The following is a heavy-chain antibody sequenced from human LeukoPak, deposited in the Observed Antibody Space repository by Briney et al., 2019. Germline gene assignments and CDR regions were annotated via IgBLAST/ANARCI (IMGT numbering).Heavy chain of an antibody. CDR1: GYTFTGYY. CDR2: INPNTGVT. D-gene: IGHD6-13*01. V-gene: IGHV1-2*02. CDR3: ARGGDSSSWYGWFDP. Sequence: ASVKVSCAASGYTFTGYYMHWARQAPGQGLEWMGWINPNTGVTMYAQNFQGRVTMTRDTSISTAYMGLSRLRSDDTAVYYCARGGDSSSWYGWFDPWGQGTLVTVSS. J-gene: IGHJ5*02.